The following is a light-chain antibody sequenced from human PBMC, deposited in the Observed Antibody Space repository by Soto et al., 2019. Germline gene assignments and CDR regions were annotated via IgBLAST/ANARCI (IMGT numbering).Light chain of an antibody. V-gene: IGLV1-40*01. CDR2: GNT. Sequence: QSVLTQPPSVSGAPGQRVTISCTGSSSNIGAGYDVHWYQQLPGTAPKLLVHGNTDRPSGVPDRFSGSKSGTSASLAITGLQAEDDADYYCQYYDSSLSGWLFGGGTKVTVL. CDR3: QYYDSSLSGWL. CDR1: SSNIGAGYD. J-gene: IGLJ2*01.